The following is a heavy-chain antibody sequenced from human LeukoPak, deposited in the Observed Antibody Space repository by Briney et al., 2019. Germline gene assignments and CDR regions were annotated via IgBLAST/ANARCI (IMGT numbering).Heavy chain of an antibody. CDR2: IIPIFGTA. D-gene: IGHD3-10*02. Sequence: SVNVSCKASGGTFSSYAISWVRQAPGQGLEWMGGIIPIFGTANYAQNIQGRVTLTTDQSMSTAYMGLTSLISAHPRVYFCARGTSVRGVYRWFDLWGQGTLVTVSS. J-gene: IGHJ5*02. CDR3: ARGTSVRGVYRWFDL. V-gene: IGHV1-69*05. CDR1: GGTFSSYA.